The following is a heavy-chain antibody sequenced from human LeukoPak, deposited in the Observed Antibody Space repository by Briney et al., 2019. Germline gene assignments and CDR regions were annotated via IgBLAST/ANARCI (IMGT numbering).Heavy chain of an antibody. J-gene: IGHJ4*02. CDR1: GYAFSSYG. Sequence: ASVKVSCKASGYAFSSYGLSWVRQAPGQGLEWLGWISGYNGNTSYAQKLQGRVTMTTDTSTSTAYMELWGLRSDDTAVYYCARDSGGSYRHPYYFDFWGQGSLVTVSS. V-gene: IGHV1-18*01. CDR3: ARDSGGSYRHPYYFDF. CDR2: ISGYNGNT. D-gene: IGHD2-15*01.